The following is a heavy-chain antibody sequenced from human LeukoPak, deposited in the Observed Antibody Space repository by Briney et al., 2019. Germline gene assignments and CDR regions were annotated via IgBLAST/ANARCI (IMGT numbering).Heavy chain of an antibody. CDR3: ARGQKDYGSGSYYKGYYFDY. J-gene: IGHJ4*02. D-gene: IGHD3-10*01. CDR2: IFNSGRT. V-gene: IGHV4-59*12. Sequence: SETLSLTCTVSGGFTSSYYWSWIRQPPGKGLEWIGYIFNSGRTNYNPSLKSRVTISGDTSKNQFSLKLSSVTAADTAVYYCARGQKDYGSGSYYKGYYFDYWGQGTLVTVSS. CDR1: GGFTSSYY.